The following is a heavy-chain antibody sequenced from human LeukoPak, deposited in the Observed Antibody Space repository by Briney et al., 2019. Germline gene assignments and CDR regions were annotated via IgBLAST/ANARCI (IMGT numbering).Heavy chain of an antibody. CDR1: GGSFNGYY. D-gene: IGHD5-18*01. CDR3: ARGRKYTSGYRVTELGSGYSDY. V-gene: IGHV4-34*01. Sequence: SESLSLTCAVYGGSFNGYYWSWIRQPPGKGLEWIGEINHSGSTNYSPSLKSRVTLSVDTSKNQFSLKLSSVTAADTAVYYCARGRKYTSGYRVTELGSGYSDYWGQGTLVTVSS. CDR2: INHSGST. J-gene: IGHJ4*02.